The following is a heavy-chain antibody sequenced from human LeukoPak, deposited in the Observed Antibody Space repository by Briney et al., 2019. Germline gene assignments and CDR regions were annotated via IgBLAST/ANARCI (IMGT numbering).Heavy chain of an antibody. J-gene: IGHJ4*02. D-gene: IGHD3-16*02. V-gene: IGHV3-23*01. Sequence: GGSLRLSCVPSGFSFSNYAMSWVRQAPGKGLEWVSAVSDSGGSTYYADSVKGRFTISRDNSKNTLYLQMNSLRAEDTAVYYCAKGEKTRPFGGVIDYWGQGTLVTVSS. CDR2: VSDSGGST. CDR3: AKGEKTRPFGGVIDY. CDR1: GFSFSNYA.